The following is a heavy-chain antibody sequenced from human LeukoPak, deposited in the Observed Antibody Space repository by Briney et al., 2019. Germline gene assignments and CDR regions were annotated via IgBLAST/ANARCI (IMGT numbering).Heavy chain of an antibody. V-gene: IGHV3-11*01. Sequence: GGSLRLSCAASGFTFSAYYMSWIRQAPGKGLEYVSFISSSGTTTYHADSMRGRFTISRDNAKNSLYLQMNSLRAEDTAVYYCARDLRAVAGFRIENWFDPWGQGTLVTVSS. CDR3: ARDLRAVAGFRIENWFDP. D-gene: IGHD6-19*01. CDR2: ISSSGTTT. J-gene: IGHJ5*02. CDR1: GFTFSAYY.